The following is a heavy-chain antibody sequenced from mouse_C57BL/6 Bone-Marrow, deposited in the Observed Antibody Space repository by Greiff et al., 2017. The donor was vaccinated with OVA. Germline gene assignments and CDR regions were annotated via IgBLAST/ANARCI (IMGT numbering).Heavy chain of an antibody. J-gene: IGHJ2*01. CDR3: ARGGDGYYKDFDY. CDR2: IDPNSGGT. CDR1: GYTFTSYW. V-gene: IGHV1-72*01. Sequence: QVHVKQPGAELVKPGASVKLSCKASGYTFTSYWMHWVKQRPGRGLEWIGRIDPNSGGTKYNEKFKSKATLTVDKPSSTAYMQLGSLTSEDSAVYYCARGGDGYYKDFDYWGQGTTLTVSS. D-gene: IGHD2-3*01.